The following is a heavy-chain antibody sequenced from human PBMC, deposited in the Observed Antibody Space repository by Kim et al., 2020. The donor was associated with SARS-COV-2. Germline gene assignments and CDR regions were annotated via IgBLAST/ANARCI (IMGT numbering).Heavy chain of an antibody. V-gene: IGHV5-51*01. Sequence: GESLKISCKASGYGFDGYWIALVRQMPGKGLELMGIIFPGDPIIRYSPSFQGPVTLSADKSLNTAYLPGSSLKASDIATYYCAGLTGYLHLGTYFDYWGQ. J-gene: IGHJ4*02. CDR2: IFPGDPII. D-gene: IGHD3-10*01. CDR3: AGLTGYLHLGTYFDY. CDR1: GYGFDGYW.